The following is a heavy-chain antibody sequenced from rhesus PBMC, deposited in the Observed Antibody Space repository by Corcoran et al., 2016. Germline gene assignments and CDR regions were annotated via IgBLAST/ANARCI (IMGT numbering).Heavy chain of an antibody. D-gene: IGHD1-20*01. V-gene: IGHV4-169*02. Sequence: QLQLQESGPGLVKPSETLSVTCAVSGGSISSSYWSWIRQAPGKGLEWIGYIYGSGSSTNYNPALKSRVTLAVDTSKNQLYLKLSSVTAADTAVYDCASDPAGTNLDYWGQGVLVTVSS. CDR2: IYGSGSST. CDR1: GGSISSSY. J-gene: IGHJ4*01. CDR3: ASDPAGTNLDY.